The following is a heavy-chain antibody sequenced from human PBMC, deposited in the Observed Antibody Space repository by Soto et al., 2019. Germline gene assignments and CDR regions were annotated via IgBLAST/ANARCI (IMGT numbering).Heavy chain of an antibody. V-gene: IGHV3-21*01. D-gene: IGHD2-2*01. CDR2: ISNSGNYI. J-gene: IGHJ4*02. CDR3: ARDESAGSSIKY. CDR1: GSTFSSYG. Sequence: EAQVVESGGGLVKPGGSLRLSCTASGSTFSSYGMNWVRQAPGKGLEWVSSISNSGNYIYYADSVQGRFTISRDNAKNSLYLQMNSLRAECTAVYFCARDESAGSSIKYWGQGTLVTVSS.